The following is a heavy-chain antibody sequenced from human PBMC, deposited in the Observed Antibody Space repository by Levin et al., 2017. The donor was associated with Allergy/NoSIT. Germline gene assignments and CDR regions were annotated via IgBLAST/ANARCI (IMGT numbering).Heavy chain of an antibody. CDR1: GFTFDDYA. D-gene: IGHD6-6*01. V-gene: IGHV3-9*01. Sequence: PGGSLRLSCAASGFTFDDYAMHWVRQAPGKGLEWVSGISWNSGSIGYADSVKGRFTISRDNAKNSLYLQMNSLRAEDTALYYCAKGQLVVSGWFDPWGQGTLVTVSS. J-gene: IGHJ5*02. CDR3: AKGQLVVSGWFDP. CDR2: ISWNSGSI.